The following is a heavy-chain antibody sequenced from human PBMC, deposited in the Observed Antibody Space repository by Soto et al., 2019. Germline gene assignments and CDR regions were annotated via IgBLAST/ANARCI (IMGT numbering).Heavy chain of an antibody. V-gene: IGHV3-23*01. J-gene: IGHJ4*02. CDR1: GFSFVTYA. CDR3: AKDAARTSGWYYSDF. Sequence: GSLRLSCAASGFSFVTYAMGWVRQAPGKGLEWVSVMSNSGDETYYADSVKGRFTISRDNFQNTLYLQLSSLRAEDTAVYYCAKDAARTSGWYYSDFWGKGTLVTVSS. D-gene: IGHD6-19*01. CDR2: MSNSGDET.